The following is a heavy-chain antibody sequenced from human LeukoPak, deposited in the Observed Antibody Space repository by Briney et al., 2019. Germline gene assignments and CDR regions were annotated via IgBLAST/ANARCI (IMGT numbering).Heavy chain of an antibody. D-gene: IGHD3-10*01. V-gene: IGHV3-74*01. CDR2: INSDGSST. J-gene: IGHJ4*02. CDR1: GFTFSSYW. Sequence: SGGSLRLSCAASGFTFSSYWMHWVRQAPGKGLVWVSRINSDGSSTSYADSVKGRFTISRDNAKNTLYPQMNSLRAEDTAVYYCARGQLLWFGELSPFDYWGQGTLVTVSS. CDR3: ARGQLLWFGELSPFDY.